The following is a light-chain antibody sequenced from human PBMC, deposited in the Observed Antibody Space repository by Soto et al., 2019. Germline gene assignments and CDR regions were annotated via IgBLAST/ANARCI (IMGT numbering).Light chain of an antibody. V-gene: IGKV1-5*01. J-gene: IGKJ1*01. Sequence: DIQMTQSPSTLSASVGDRVTITCRASQSISSWLAWYQQKPGKAPKLLIYDACSLESGVPSRFSGSGSGTEFTLTISSLQPDDFATYYCQQYNSYSRTFGQGTKVEI. CDR2: DAC. CDR3: QQYNSYSRT. CDR1: QSISSW.